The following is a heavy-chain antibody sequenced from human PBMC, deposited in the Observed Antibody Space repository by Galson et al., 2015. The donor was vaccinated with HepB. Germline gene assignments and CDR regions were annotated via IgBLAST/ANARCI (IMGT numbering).Heavy chain of an antibody. V-gene: IGHV1-8*01. J-gene: IGHJ6*03. CDR3: ARAAYYDFWSGYWSTNYYYMDV. CDR1: GYTFTSYD. D-gene: IGHD3-3*01. Sequence: VSCKASGYTFTSYDINWVRQATGQGLEWMGWMNPNSGNTGYAQKFQGRVTMTRNTSISTAYMELSSLRSEDTAVYYCARAAYYDFWSGYWSTNYYYMDVWGKGTTVTVSS. CDR2: MNPNSGNT.